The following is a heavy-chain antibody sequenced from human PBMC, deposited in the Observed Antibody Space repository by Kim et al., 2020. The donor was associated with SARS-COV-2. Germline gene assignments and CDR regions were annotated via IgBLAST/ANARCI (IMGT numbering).Heavy chain of an antibody. CDR3: ASAPTGISDPYNFVY. D-gene: IGHD6-13*01. V-gene: IGHV5-51*01. Sequence: GESLKISCKGPEYKFPGYWIGWVRQMPGKGLEWMGIIFPRDSDTRYSPSFQGQVSISADKSLTTAYLQWSSLKASDTAMYFCASAPTGISDPYNFVYWGQGTQVTVSS. CDR1: EYKFPGYW. J-gene: IGHJ4*02. CDR2: IFPRDSDT.